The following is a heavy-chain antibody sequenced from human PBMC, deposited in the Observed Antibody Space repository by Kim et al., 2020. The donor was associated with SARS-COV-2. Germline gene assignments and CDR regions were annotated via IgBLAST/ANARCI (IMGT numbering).Heavy chain of an antibody. D-gene: IGHD3-22*01. CDR3: ASDFSGLNDFVF. CDR2: IYTDGNK. Sequence: GGSLRLSCAASGFTVSSNYMSWVRQAPGKGLEWVAEIYTDGNKKYADPVKGRFSISRNNSKNTLYLQMNSMRAEDTAVYYCASDFSGLNDFVFWGQGTMVTVSS. V-gene: IGHV3-53*04. CDR1: GFTVSSNY. J-gene: IGHJ3*01.